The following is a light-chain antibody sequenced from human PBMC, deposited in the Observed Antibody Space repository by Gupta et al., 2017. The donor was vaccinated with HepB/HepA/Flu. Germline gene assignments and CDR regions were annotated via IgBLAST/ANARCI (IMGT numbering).Light chain of an antibody. V-gene: IGKV1-5*03. J-gene: IGKJ4*01. CDR2: EEA. CDR3: HQYNDYCTIT. Sequence: DILMTQSPSSLSASVGDRVTITFRASQNIGTWLAWFQQKQGQAPKLLIFEEACSKKGVSSRFCGRGAGKKVSLPSVSRQHDDFATYYYHQYNDYCTITFGRGTKVDIK. CDR1: QNIGTW.